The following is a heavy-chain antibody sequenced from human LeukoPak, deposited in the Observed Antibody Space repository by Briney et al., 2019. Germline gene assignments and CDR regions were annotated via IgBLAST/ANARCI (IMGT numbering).Heavy chain of an antibody. D-gene: IGHD3-22*01. CDR1: GYTLTELS. Sequence: ASVKVSCKVSGYTLTELSMHWVRQAPGKGLEWMGGFDPEDGETIYAQKFQGRVTMTEDTSTDTAYMELSSLRSEDTAVYYCATDRVDAVYYDSSGYYWGQGTLVTVSS. J-gene: IGHJ4*02. CDR3: ATDRVDAVYYDSSGYY. CDR2: FDPEDGET. V-gene: IGHV1-24*01.